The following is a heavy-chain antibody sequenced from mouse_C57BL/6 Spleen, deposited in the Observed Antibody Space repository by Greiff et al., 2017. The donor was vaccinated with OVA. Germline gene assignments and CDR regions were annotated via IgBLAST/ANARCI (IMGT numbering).Heavy chain of an antibody. CDR2: ISSGSSTI. J-gene: IGHJ4*01. V-gene: IGHV5-17*01. D-gene: IGHD1-1*01. CDR1: GFTFSDYG. CDR3: ARPMSGSSYVGGYYYAMDY. Sequence: EVQGVESGGGLVKPGGSLKLSCAASGFTFSDYGMHWVRQAPEKGLEWVAYISSGSSTIYYADTGKGRFTISRDKAKNTLFLQMTSLRSEDTAMYYCARPMSGSSYVGGYYYAMDYWGQGTSVTVSS.